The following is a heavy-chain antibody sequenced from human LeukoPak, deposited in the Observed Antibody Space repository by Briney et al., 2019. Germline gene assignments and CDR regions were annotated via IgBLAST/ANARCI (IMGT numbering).Heavy chain of an antibody. V-gene: IGHV4-59*01. Sequence: SETLSLTCTVSGGSITSYFWTWVRQPPGKGLEWIGYIYHSGTTNYNPSLKSRVTISADTSKSQFSLRLTSVTAAGTAVYYCAQKAPYSPGYSQDWGQGTLVTVSS. J-gene: IGHJ1*01. CDR1: GGSITSYF. CDR3: AQKAPYSPGYSQD. D-gene: IGHD2-15*01. CDR2: IYHSGTT.